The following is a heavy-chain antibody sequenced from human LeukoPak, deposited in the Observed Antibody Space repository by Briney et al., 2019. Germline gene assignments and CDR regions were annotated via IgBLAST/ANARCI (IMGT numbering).Heavy chain of an antibody. D-gene: IGHD2-15*01. Sequence: SETLSLTCTVSGYSISSGYYWGWIRQPPGKGLEWIGSIYHSGSTYYNPSLKSRVTISVDTSKNQFSLKLSSVTAADTAVYYCARRVVGPGDAFDIWGQGTMVTVSS. J-gene: IGHJ3*02. V-gene: IGHV4-38-2*02. CDR2: IYHSGST. CDR1: GYSISSGYY. CDR3: ARRVVGPGDAFDI.